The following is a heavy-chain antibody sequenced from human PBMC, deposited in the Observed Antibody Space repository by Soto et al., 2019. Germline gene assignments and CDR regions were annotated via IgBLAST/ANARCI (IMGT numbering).Heavy chain of an antibody. CDR3: ARVPAGTTEIPRFDY. D-gene: IGHD1-1*01. J-gene: IGHJ4*02. Sequence: SETLSLTCTVSGGSISSGDYYWSWIRQPPGKGLEWIGYIYYSGSTYYNPSLKSRVTISVDTSKNQFSLKLSSVTAADTAVYYCARVPAGTTEIPRFDYWGQGTLVTVSS. V-gene: IGHV4-30-4*01. CDR1: GGSISSGDYY. CDR2: IYYSGST.